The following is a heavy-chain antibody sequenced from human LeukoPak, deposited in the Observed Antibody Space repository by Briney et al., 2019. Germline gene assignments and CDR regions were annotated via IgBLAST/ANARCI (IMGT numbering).Heavy chain of an antibody. Sequence: GGSLRLSCAASGLTFGNNWMHWVRHGPGKGLVWLSRINSDGGGAIYADSVKGRFTVSRDNAKNTLYLQMNSLRAEDTAVYYCVRDVPHNWFDTWGQGTLVTVSS. V-gene: IGHV3-74*01. CDR2: INSDGGGA. CDR1: GLTFGNNW. J-gene: IGHJ5*02. CDR3: VRDVPHNWFDT.